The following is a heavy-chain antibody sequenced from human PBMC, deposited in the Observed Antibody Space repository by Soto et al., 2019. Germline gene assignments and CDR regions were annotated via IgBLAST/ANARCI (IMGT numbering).Heavy chain of an antibody. J-gene: IGHJ4*02. CDR1: GGTLSSYA. D-gene: IGHD2-21*02. Sequence: SVKVSCKASGGTLSSYAISWVRQAPGQGLEWMGGIIPIFGTANYAQKFQGRVTITADESTSTAYMELSSLRSEDTAVYYCARLFLYCGGDCYASGRGDYWGQGTLVTVSS. CDR3: ARLFLYCGGDCYASGRGDY. CDR2: IIPIFGTA. V-gene: IGHV1-69*13.